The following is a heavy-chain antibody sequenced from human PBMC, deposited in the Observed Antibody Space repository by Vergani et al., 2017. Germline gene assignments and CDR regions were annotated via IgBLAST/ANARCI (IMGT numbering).Heavy chain of an antibody. J-gene: IGHJ4*02. CDR2: ISSDGGST. Sequence: EVQLLESGGGLVQPGGSLRLSCAASGFTFSTYAMTWVRQAPGKGLEWVSTISSDGGSTYYADSVKGRFTISRDNSKNTLSLQMNSLTAEDTAIYYCARVPSGVRDSGWYVDYWGQGTLVTVSS. CDR3: ARVPSGVRDSGWYVDY. CDR1: GFTFSTYA. D-gene: IGHD6-19*01. V-gene: IGHV3-23*01.